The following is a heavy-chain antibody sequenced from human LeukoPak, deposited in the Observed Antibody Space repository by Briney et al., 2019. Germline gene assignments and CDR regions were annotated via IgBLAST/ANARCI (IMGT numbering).Heavy chain of an antibody. CDR1: GYSFTSYW. CDR3: ARQGTDSYSRTLIMGYYYYMDV. Sequence: GESLKISCKGSGYSFTSYWIGWVRQMPGKGLEWMGIIYPGDSDTRYSPSFQGQVTISADKSISTAYLQWSSLKASDTAMYYCARQGTDSYSRTLIMGYYYYMDVWGKGTTVTVSS. CDR2: IYPGDSDT. V-gene: IGHV5-51*01. D-gene: IGHD1-14*01. J-gene: IGHJ6*03.